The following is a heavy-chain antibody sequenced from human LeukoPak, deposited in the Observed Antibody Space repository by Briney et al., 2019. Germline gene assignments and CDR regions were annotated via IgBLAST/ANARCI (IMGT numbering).Heavy chain of an antibody. D-gene: IGHD4-23*01. CDR2: TSGSGGST. J-gene: IGHJ3*02. CDR1: GFTFSSYA. CDR3: AKDEATVVTSGAFDI. V-gene: IGHV3-23*01. Sequence: GGSLRLSCAASGFTFSSYAMSWVRQAPGKGLEWVSATSGSGGSTYYADSVKGRFTISRDNSKNTLYLQVNSLRAEDTAVYYCAKDEATVVTSGAFDIWGQGTMVTVSS.